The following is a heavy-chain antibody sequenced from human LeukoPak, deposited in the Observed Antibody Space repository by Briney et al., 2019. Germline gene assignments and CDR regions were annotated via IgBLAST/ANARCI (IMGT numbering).Heavy chain of an antibody. CDR1: GFTFDDYA. D-gene: IGHD1-26*01. J-gene: IGHJ5*02. CDR3: AKDEQWELLFRFDP. CDR2: ISWNSGSI. V-gene: IGHV3-9*01. Sequence: GGSLRLSSAASGFTFDDYAMHWVRQAPGKGLEWVSGISWNSGSIGYADSVKGRFTISRDNAKNSLYLQMNSLRAEDTALYYCAKDEQWELLFRFDPWGQGTLVTVSS.